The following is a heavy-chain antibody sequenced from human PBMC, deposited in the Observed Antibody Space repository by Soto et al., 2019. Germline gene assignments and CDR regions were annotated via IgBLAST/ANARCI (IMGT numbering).Heavy chain of an antibody. Sequence: SETLSLTCTVSGGSISSGDYYWSWIRLPQGKCLESMGYIYYSGSTYYSPSLKSRVTISVDTSKTQFSLKLSSVTAADTAVYYCASVRVATMPYHYGMDVCGQGTTVTLSS. J-gene: IGHJ6*02. CDR1: GGSISSGDYY. CDR2: IYYSGST. V-gene: IGHV4-30-4*01. D-gene: IGHD5-12*01. CDR3: ASVRVATMPYHYGMDV.